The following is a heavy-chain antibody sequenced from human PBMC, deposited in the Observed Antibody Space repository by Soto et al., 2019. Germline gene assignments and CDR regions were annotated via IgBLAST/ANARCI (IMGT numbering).Heavy chain of an antibody. CDR1: GYTFTSYG. Sequence: QVQLVQSGAEVKKPGASVKVSCKASGYTFTSYGISWVRQAPGQGLEWMGWISAYNGNTNYAQKLQGRDTMTTDTSTSSAYMELRSLRSDDTAVYYCAREPWDCGQGYCSGGSWDDAFDIWGQGTMVTVSS. J-gene: IGHJ3*02. CDR3: AREPWDCGQGYCSGGSWDDAFDI. D-gene: IGHD2-15*01. CDR2: ISAYNGNT. V-gene: IGHV1-18*01.